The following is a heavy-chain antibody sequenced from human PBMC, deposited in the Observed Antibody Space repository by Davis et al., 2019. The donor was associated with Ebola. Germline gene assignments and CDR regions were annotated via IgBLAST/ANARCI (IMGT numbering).Heavy chain of an antibody. V-gene: IGHV3-73*01. D-gene: IGHD1-26*01. CDR1: GFTFSGSA. CDR3: TMSGTIDY. Sequence: GGSLRLSCAASGFTFSGSAMNWVHQASGKGLEWVGRIRSKANSYATAYAASVKGRFTISRDDSKNTAYLQMNSLKTEDTAVYYCTMSGTIDYWGQGTLVTVSS. J-gene: IGHJ4*02. CDR2: IRSKANSYAT.